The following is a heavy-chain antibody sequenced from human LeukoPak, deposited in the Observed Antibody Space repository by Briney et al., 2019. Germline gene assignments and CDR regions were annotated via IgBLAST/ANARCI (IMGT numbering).Heavy chain of an antibody. V-gene: IGHV4-34*01. J-gene: IGHJ4*02. Sequence: PSETLSLTCAVYGESFSDFYWSWIRQPPGKGLEWIGEINHSGSTNYNPSLKSRVTISVDTSTNQFSLKLSSVTAADTAVYYCARGLGYCSGGSCSDYWGQGTLVTVSS. CDR2: INHSGST. CDR1: GESFSDFY. CDR3: ARGLGYCSGGSCSDY. D-gene: IGHD2-15*01.